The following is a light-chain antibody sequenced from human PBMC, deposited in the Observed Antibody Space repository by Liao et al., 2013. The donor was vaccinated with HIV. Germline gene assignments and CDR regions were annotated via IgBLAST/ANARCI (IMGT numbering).Light chain of an antibody. J-gene: IGLJ2*01. CDR3: QSADSGGTSEP. Sequence: SYELTQPPSVSVSPGQTARITCSGDALPKEYAYWYQQKPGQAPLVVIYKDTERPSGIPERFSGSSSGTTATLTISGVQAEDEADYYCQSADSGGTSEPFGGGTRLTVL. V-gene: IGLV3-25*03. CDR2: KDT. CDR1: ALPKEY.